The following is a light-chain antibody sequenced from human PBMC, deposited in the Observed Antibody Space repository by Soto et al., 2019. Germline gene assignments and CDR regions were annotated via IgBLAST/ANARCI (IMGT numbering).Light chain of an antibody. CDR2: GAS. CDR3: QQYHNWWT. CDR1: QRIRSTY. J-gene: IGKJ1*01. Sequence: EIVLTQSPGTLSLSPGERATLSCRASQRIRSTYLAWYQQKPGQAPRLLIYGASSRATGIPARFSGSGSGTEFTLTISSLQSEDFAVYYCQQYHNWWTFGQGTKVDIK. V-gene: IGKV3D-15*01.